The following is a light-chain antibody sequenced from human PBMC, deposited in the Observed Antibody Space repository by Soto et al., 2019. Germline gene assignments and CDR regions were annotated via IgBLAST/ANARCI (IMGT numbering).Light chain of an antibody. J-gene: IGLJ3*02. V-gene: IGLV2-11*01. CDR2: DVT. CDR1: SSYVGGYKH. Sequence: LTQPRSVSGSPGQSVTMSCTGTSSYVGGYKHVSWYQQHPEKAPKLIIYDVTERPSGVPDRFSGYKAGNTASLTISGLLAEDEADYYCCSYAGTYTWVFGGGSKVTVL. CDR3: CSYAGTYTWV.